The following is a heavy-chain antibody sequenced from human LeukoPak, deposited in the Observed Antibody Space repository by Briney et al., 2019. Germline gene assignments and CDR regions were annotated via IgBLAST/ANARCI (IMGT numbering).Heavy chain of an antibody. V-gene: IGHV4-39*07. CDR2: IYYSGST. Sequence: PSETLSLTCTVSGDSVSRYYWGWIRQPPGKGLEWIGRIYYSGSTYYNPSLKSRVTISVDTSKNQFSLKLSSVTAADTAVYYCAREVLRYFDWLLPHAEYFQHWGQGTLVTVSS. D-gene: IGHD3-9*01. J-gene: IGHJ1*01. CDR3: AREVLRYFDWLLPHAEYFQH. CDR1: GDSVSRYY.